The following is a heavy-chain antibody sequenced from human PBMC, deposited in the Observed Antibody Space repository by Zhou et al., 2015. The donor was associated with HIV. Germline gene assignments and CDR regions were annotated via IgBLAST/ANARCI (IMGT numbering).Heavy chain of an antibody. J-gene: IGHJ3*01. CDR1: GGTFSSFG. CDR2: IIPIFGTA. CDR3: ARDWVLYDSAGAGIDV. V-gene: IGHV1-69*06. Sequence: QMQLVQSGAEVKKPGSSVKVSCKASGGTFSSFGISWVRQAPGQGLQWMGGIIPIFGTATYAQKFQGRVSITADKSSSTAYMELSSLRSEDTALYYCARDWVLYDSAGAGIDVWGQGQWSPSPQ. D-gene: IGHD3-22*01.